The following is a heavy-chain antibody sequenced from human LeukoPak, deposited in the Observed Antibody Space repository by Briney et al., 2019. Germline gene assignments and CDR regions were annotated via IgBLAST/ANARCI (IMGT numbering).Heavy chain of an antibody. CDR3: ARSRTRFDY. Sequence: TGGSLRLSCAASGFTFSSYAMHWVRQAPGKGLEWVAVISYDGSNKYYADSVKGRFTISRDNSKNTLYLQMNSLRAEDTVVYYCARSRTRFDYWGQGTLVTVSS. V-gene: IGHV3-30*04. CDR1: GFTFSSYA. CDR2: ISYDGSNK. J-gene: IGHJ4*02. D-gene: IGHD1-14*01.